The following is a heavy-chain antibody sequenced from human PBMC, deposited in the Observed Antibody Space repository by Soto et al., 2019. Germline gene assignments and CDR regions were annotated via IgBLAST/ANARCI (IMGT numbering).Heavy chain of an antibody. J-gene: IGHJ6*03. CDR2: IYYSGST. V-gene: IGHV4-59*01. Sequence: SETLSLTCTVSGGSLSSYYWSWIRQPPGKGLEWIGYIYYSGSTNYNPSLKSRVTISVDTSKRQFSLKLSSVTAADTAVYYCARDVRLRYYYYMDVWGKETTVTVSS. CDR3: ARDVRLRYYYYMDV. D-gene: IGHD3-10*02. CDR1: GGSLSSYY.